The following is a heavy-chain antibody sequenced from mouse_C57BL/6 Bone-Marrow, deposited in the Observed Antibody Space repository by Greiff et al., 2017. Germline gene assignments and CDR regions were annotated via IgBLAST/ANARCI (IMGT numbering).Heavy chain of an antibody. J-gene: IGHJ4*01. V-gene: IGHV14-1*01. Sequence: EVQLQQSGAELVRPGASVKLSCTASGFNIKDYYMHWVKQRPEQGLGWIGRIDPEDGDPEYAPKFQGKATMTADPSSNTAYLQLSSLTSEDTAVYYCTTIGDSSPYYAMDYWGQGTSVTVSS. D-gene: IGHD3-3*01. CDR2: IDPEDGDP. CDR3: TTIGDSSPYYAMDY. CDR1: GFNIKDYY.